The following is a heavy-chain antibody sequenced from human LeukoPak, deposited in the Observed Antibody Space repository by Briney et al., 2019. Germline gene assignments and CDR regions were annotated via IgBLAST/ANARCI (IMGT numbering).Heavy chain of an antibody. J-gene: IGHJ4*02. V-gene: IGHV1-69*13. Sequence: SVTVSCKASGYTFTSYAMNWVRQAPGQGLEWMGGIIPIFGTANYAQKFQGRVTITADESTSTAYMELSSLRSEDTAVYYCARGGGYSSGWYGWGQGTLVTVSS. D-gene: IGHD6-19*01. CDR3: ARGGGYSSGWYG. CDR2: IIPIFGTA. CDR1: GYTFTSYA.